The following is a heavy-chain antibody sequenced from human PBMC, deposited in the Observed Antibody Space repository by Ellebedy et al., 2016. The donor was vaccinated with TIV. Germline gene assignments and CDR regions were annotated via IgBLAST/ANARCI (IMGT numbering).Heavy chain of an antibody. Sequence: GESLKISCAASEFTFSSYGMHWVRQAPGHGLEWVAVISYDGSNKYYADSVKGRFTISRDNSKNTLYLQMNSLRAEDTAVYYCAKDWNTGGRFFDYWGQGTLVTVSS. CDR1: EFTFSSYG. V-gene: IGHV3-30*18. D-gene: IGHD2-15*01. J-gene: IGHJ4*02. CDR3: AKDWNTGGRFFDY. CDR2: ISYDGSNK.